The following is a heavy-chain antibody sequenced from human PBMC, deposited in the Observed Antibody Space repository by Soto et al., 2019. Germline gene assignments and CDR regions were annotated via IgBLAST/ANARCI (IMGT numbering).Heavy chain of an antibody. CDR2: INHSGST. D-gene: IGHD5-18*01. CDR3: ARLRRGYSYGYQDY. J-gene: IGHJ4*02. V-gene: IGHV4-34*01. Sequence: PSETLSLTCAVYGGSFSGYYWSWIRQPPGKGLEWIGEINHSGSTNYNPSLKSRVTISVDTSKNQFSLKLSSVTAADTAVYYCARLRRGYSYGYQDYWGQGTLVTVS. CDR1: GGSFSGYY.